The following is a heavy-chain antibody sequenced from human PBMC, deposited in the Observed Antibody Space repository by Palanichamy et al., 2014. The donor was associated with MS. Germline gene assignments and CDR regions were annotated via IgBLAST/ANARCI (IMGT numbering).Heavy chain of an antibody. CDR2: ISWNSGTI. Sequence: EVQLVESGGGLVQPGRSLRLSCAASGFTFDDYAMHWVRQAPGKGLEWVSGISWNSGTIGYADSVKGRFTISRDNTKNSLYLQMNSLRAEGTALYYCAKALTGTTLYYAFDIWGQGTMVTVSS. D-gene: IGHD1-20*01. CDR3: AKALTGTTLYYAFDI. CDR1: GFTFDDYA. V-gene: IGHV3-9*01. J-gene: IGHJ3*02.